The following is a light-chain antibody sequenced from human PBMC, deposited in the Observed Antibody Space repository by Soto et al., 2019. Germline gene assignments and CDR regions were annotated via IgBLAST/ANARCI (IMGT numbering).Light chain of an antibody. CDR1: QSVSSN. J-gene: IGKJ1*01. CDR2: GAS. Sequence: IVMTQSPATLSVSPGERATLSCRASQSVSSNLAWYQQKPGQAPRLLIYGASTRATGIPARFSGSGSGTEFTLTISSLQSEDFAVYYCQQYNNWPPGTFGQGTK. CDR3: QQYNNWPPGT. V-gene: IGKV3-15*01.